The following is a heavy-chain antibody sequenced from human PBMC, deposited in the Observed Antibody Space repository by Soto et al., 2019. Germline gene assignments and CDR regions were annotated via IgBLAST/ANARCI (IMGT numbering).Heavy chain of an antibody. V-gene: IGHV4-34*01. CDR2: INHSGSS. Sequence: PSETLSLTCAVYGGSFSGYYWSWIRQPPGKGLEWIGEINHSGSSNYNPSLKSRVTISVDTSKNQFSLKLSSVTAADTAVYYCARGRNWFDPWGQGTLVTVSS. J-gene: IGHJ5*02. CDR1: GGSFSGYY. CDR3: ARGRNWFDP.